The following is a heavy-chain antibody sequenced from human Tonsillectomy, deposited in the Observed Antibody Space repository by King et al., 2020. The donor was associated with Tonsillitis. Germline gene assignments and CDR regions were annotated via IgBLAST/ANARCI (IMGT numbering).Heavy chain of an antibody. J-gene: IGHJ6*02. Sequence: VQLQESGPGLVKPSETLSLTCTVSGGSISSYYWSWIRQPPGKGLEWIGYIYYSGSTNYNPSLKSRVTISVDTSKNQFSLKLSSVTAADTAVYYCARVGRPYGMDVWGQGTTVTVSS. D-gene: IGHD6-6*01. CDR2: IYYSGST. V-gene: IGHV4-59*01. CDR3: ARVGRPYGMDV. CDR1: GGSISSYY.